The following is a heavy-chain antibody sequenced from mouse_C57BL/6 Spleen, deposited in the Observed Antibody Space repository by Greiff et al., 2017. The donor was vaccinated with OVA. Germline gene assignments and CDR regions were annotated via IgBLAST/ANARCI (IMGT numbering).Heavy chain of an antibody. J-gene: IGHJ4*01. CDR1: GYTFTSYW. CDR3: ARASIYDGYYDYYAMDY. D-gene: IGHD2-3*01. V-gene: IGHV1-64*01. Sequence: QVQLKQPGAELVKPGASVKLSCKASGYTFTSYWMHWVKQRPGQGLEWIGMIHPNSGSTNYNEKFKSKATLTADKSSSTAYMQLSSLTSEDSAVYYCARASIYDGYYDYYAMDYWGQGTSVTVSS. CDR2: IHPNSGST.